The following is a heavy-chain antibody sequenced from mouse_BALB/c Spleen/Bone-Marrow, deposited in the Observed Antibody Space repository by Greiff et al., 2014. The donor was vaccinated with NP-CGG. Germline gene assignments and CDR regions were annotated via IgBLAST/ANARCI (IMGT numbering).Heavy chain of an antibody. CDR3: ARSTMITTVDY. V-gene: IGHV3-1*02. D-gene: IGHD2-4*01. CDR2: IHYSGST. Sequence: VQLQQPGPDLVKPSQSLSLTCTVTGYSITSGYSWHWIRQFPGNKLEWMGYIHYSGSTDYNPSLKSRISITRDTSKNQFFLQLNSVTTEDTVTYYCARSTMITTVDYWGQGTTLTVSS. J-gene: IGHJ2*01. CDR1: GYSITSGYS.